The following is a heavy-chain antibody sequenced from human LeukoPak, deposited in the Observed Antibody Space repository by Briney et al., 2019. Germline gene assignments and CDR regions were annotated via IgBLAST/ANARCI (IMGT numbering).Heavy chain of an antibody. Sequence: WSWIRPHPGKGLEWIGYIYYSGSTYYNPSLKSRVTISVDTSKNQFSLKLSSVTAADTAVYYCARDSMGIVDYWGQGTLVTVSS. CDR2: IYYSGST. V-gene: IGHV4-31*02. CDR3: ARDSMGIVDY. D-gene: IGHD2/OR15-2a*01. J-gene: IGHJ4*02.